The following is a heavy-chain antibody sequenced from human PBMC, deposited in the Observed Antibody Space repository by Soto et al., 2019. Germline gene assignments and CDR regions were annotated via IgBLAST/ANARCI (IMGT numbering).Heavy chain of an antibody. CDR3: ARVGPSHYYDSSGYYSPLDY. V-gene: IGHV1-69*06. Sequence: QVQLVQSGAEVKKPGSSVKVSCKASGATFSSYAINWVRQAPGQGLEWMGGIIPMFGTANYAQKFKGRVTITAGKSTSKVYMELRSLRSEDTAVYYCARVGPSHYYDSSGYYSPLDYWGQGTLVTVSS. D-gene: IGHD3-22*01. CDR1: GATFSSYA. CDR2: IIPMFGTA. J-gene: IGHJ4*02.